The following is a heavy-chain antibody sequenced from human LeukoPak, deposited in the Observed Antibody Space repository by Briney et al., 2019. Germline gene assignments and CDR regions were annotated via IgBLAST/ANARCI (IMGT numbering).Heavy chain of an antibody. CDR3: AIPSRTQQWLVRVSGY. V-gene: IGHV3-23*01. CDR2: ISGSVSGSGDST. CDR1: GFSFGSYA. J-gene: IGHJ4*02. Sequence: AGGSLRLSCAASGFSFGSYAMSWVRQAPGKGLEWVSEISGSVSGSGDSTYYADSVKGRFTISRDNSKNTLYLQMNSLRAEDTAVYYCAIPSRTQQWLVRVSGYWGQGTLVTVSS. D-gene: IGHD6-19*01.